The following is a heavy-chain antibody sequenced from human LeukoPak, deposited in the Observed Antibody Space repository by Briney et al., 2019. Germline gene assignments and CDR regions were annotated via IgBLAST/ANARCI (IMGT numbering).Heavy chain of an antibody. CDR1: GGSISSSSYY. V-gene: IGHV4-61*02. Sequence: SETLSLTCTDSGGSISSSSYYWSWIRQPAGKGLEWIGRIYTSGSTNYNPSLKSRVTISVDTSKNQFSLKLSSVTAADTAVYYCARETDGDYADGYWGQGTLVTVSS. CDR3: ARETDGDYADGY. D-gene: IGHD4-17*01. J-gene: IGHJ4*02. CDR2: IYTSGST.